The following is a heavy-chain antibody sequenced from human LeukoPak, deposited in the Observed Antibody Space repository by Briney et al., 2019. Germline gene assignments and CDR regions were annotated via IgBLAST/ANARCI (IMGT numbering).Heavy chain of an antibody. CDR3: AKPGYYDSSGYPIQSGNFDY. Sequence: GGSLRLSCAASGFTFSSYAMSWVRQAPGKGLEWVSAISGSGGSTYYADSVKGRFTISRDNSKNTLYLQMNSLRAEDTAVYYCAKPGYYDSSGYPIQSGNFDYWGQGTLVTVSS. D-gene: IGHD3-22*01. J-gene: IGHJ4*02. CDR1: GFTFSSYA. V-gene: IGHV3-23*01. CDR2: ISGSGGST.